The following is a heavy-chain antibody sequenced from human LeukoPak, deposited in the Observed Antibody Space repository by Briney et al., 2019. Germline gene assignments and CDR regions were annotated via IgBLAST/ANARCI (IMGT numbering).Heavy chain of an antibody. CDR2: IRAYNGNT. CDR1: GYTFTYYG. V-gene: IGHV1-18*01. J-gene: IGHJ4*02. Sequence: ASVKVSCKASGYTFTYYGINWVRQAPGQGLEWMGWIRAYNGNTNFVQKLQGRVTMTTDTSTSTAYMELRSLRSDDTAVYYCARVVISGIVGATLDYWGQGTLVTVSS. D-gene: IGHD1-26*01. CDR3: ARVVISGIVGATLDY.